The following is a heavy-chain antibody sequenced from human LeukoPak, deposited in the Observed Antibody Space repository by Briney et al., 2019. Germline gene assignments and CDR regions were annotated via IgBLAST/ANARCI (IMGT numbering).Heavy chain of an antibody. CDR3: AKEPSGFGSSWFDP. V-gene: IGHV3-21*04. CDR1: GFTFSSYS. D-gene: IGHD5-12*01. Sequence: GGSLRLSCAASGFTFSSYSMNWVRQAPGKGLEWVSSISSSSSYIYYADSVKGRFTISRDNAKNSLYLQMNSLRAEDTAVYYCAKEPSGFGSSWFDPWGQGTLVTVSS. CDR2: ISSSSSYI. J-gene: IGHJ5*02.